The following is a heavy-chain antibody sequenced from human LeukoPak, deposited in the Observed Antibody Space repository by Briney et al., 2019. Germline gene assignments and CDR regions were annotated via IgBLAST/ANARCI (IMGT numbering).Heavy chain of an antibody. Sequence: GRSLRLSCEASESTFSSYAMHWVRQAPGKGLEGVAGISYDGNNKYYADSVKGRFTISRDNSKNTLYVQMNSLRAEDTAVYYCARGANGGNSGYYYYGMDVWGQGATVTVSS. V-gene: IGHV3-30-3*01. D-gene: IGHD4-23*01. CDR2: ISYDGNNK. J-gene: IGHJ6*02. CDR1: ESTFSSYA. CDR3: ARGANGGNSGYYYYGMDV.